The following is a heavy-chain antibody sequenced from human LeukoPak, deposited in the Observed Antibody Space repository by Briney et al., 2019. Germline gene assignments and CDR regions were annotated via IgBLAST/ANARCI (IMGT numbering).Heavy chain of an antibody. J-gene: IGHJ4*02. CDR3: AAQPCSVGRCYLDY. Sequence: GGSLRLSCAASGFTFSSYSMNWVRQAPGKGLEWVSYISSSSGTIYYADSVKGRFTISRDNAKNTLYLQLNSLGAEDTAVYYCAAQPCSVGRCYLDYWGQGTLVTVSS. CDR1: GFTFSSYS. CDR2: ISSSSGTI. V-gene: IGHV3-48*01. D-gene: IGHD2-15*01.